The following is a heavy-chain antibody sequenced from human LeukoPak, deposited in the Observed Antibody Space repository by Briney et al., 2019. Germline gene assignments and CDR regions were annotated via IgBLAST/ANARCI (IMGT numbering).Heavy chain of an antibody. J-gene: IGHJ6*02. CDR2: MNPNSGNT. V-gene: IGHV1-8*01. Sequence: GASVKVSCKASGYTFTSYDINWVRQATGQGLEWMGWMNPNSGNTGYAQNLQGRVTMTTDTSTSTAYMELRSLRSDDTAVYYCARGGRGVNTLGYFTYYYGLDVWGQGTTVTVSS. CDR1: GYTFTSYD. CDR3: ARGGRGVNTLGYFTYYYGLDV. D-gene: IGHD2-15*01.